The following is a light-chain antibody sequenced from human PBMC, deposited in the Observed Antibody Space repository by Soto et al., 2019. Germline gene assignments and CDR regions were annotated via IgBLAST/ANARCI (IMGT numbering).Light chain of an antibody. J-gene: IGKJ4*01. CDR2: GAS. V-gene: IGKV3-15*01. Sequence: EIVMTQSPATLSVSPGERVTLSCRASQSVRSNLAWYQQKPGQAPRLLIYGASTRATGLPARFSGSGSGTDFTLTISSLQSEDFAVYYCQQCNNWPLTFGGGTKVDNK. CDR1: QSVRSN. CDR3: QQCNNWPLT.